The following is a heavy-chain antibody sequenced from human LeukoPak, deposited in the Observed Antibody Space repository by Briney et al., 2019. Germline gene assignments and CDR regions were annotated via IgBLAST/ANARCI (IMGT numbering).Heavy chain of an antibody. J-gene: IGHJ3*02. D-gene: IGHD4-23*01. V-gene: IGHV4-61*02. CDR1: GGSISSGSYY. CDR3: ARDPYGGNSAFRPSNAVDI. CDR2: IYTSGST. Sequence: SQTLSLTCTVSGGSISSGSYYWSWIRQPAGKGLEWIGRIYTSGSTNYNPSLKSRVTLSVDTSKNQFSLKLSSVTAADTAVYYCARDPYGGNSAFRPSNAVDIWGQGTMVTVSS.